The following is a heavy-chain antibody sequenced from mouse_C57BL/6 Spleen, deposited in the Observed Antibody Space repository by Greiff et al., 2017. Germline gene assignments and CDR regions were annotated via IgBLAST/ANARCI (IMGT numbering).Heavy chain of an antibody. CDR1: GYTFTSYW. J-gene: IGHJ1*03. Sequence: QVQLQQPGAELVRPGSSVKLSCKASGYTFTSYWMHWVKQRPIQGLEWIGNIDPSDSETHYNQKFKDKATLTVDKSSSTAYMQLSSLTSEDSAVYYCARKDLHSSGYGYFDVWGTGTTVTVSS. CDR3: ARKDLHSSGYGYFDV. D-gene: IGHD3-2*02. CDR2: IDPSDSET. V-gene: IGHV1-52*01.